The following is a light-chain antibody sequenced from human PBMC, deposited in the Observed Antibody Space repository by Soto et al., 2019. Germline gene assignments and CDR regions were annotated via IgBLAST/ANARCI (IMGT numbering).Light chain of an antibody. CDR1: SSDVGAYDY. V-gene: IGLV2-14*03. J-gene: IGLJ1*01. Sequence: QSVLTQPASVSGSPGQSIAISCTGSSSDVGAYDYVSWYQQHPDKAPRLIMYEVSYRPSGVSNRFSGSKSVNTATLTISGLQAEDEGDYYCSSHTTSDTRVFGTVTKLTVL. CDR2: EVS. CDR3: SSHTTSDTRV.